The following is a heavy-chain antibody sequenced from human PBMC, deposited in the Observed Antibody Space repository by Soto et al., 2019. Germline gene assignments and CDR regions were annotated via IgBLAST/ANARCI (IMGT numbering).Heavy chain of an antibody. V-gene: IGHV4-34*01. Sequence: SETLSLTCAVYGGSFSGYYWSWIRQSPGKGLEWIGEINHSGSTNYNPSLKSRVTISVDTSKNQFSLKLSSVTAADTAVYYCARLAAGTFTYYYHYMDVWGKGTTVTVSS. CDR2: INHSGST. D-gene: IGHD6-13*01. J-gene: IGHJ6*03. CDR1: GGSFSGYY. CDR3: ARLAAGTFTYYYHYMDV.